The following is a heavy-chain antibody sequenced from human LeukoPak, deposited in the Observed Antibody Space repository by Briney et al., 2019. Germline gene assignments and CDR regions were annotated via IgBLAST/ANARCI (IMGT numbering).Heavy chain of an antibody. J-gene: IGHJ4*02. D-gene: IGHD4-17*01. CDR2: INTDGSST. CDR3: TRGDVGYYGYFDH. CDR1: GFTLSSYW. V-gene: IGHV3-74*01. Sequence: GGSLRLSCAASGFTLSSYWMHWVRQVPGKGLVWVSRINTDGSSTSYADSVKGRFTISRDNDRNTLYLEMNSLRNEDTAVYYCTRGDVGYYGYFDHWGQGTMVTVSS.